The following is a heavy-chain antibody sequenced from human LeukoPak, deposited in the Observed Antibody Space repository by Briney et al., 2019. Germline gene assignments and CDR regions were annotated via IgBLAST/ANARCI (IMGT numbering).Heavy chain of an antibody. J-gene: IGHJ3*02. V-gene: IGHV3-21*01. CDR3: ARDIDYYDRSGPYAFDI. CDR2: ISSSSSYI. CDR1: GFTFSSYS. Sequence: GGSLRLSCAASGFTFSSYSMNWVRQAPGKGLEWVSSISSSSSYIYYADSVKGRFTISRDNAKNSLYLQMNSLRAEDTAVYYCARDIDYYDRSGPYAFDIWGQGTMVTVSS. D-gene: IGHD3-22*01.